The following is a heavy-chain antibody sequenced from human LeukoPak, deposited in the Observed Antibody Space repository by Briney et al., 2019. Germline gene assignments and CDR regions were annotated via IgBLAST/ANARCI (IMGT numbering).Heavy chain of an antibody. CDR1: GYTFTGYY. V-gene: IGHV1-2*04. D-gene: IGHD2-2*01. J-gene: IGHJ5*02. CDR3: ARECGYCSSTSCFNWFDP. CDR2: INPNSGGT. Sequence: RVASVKVSCKASGYTFTGYYMHWVRQAPGQGLEWMGWINPNSGGTNYAQKFQGWVTMTRDTSISTAYMELSRLRSDDTAVYYSARECGYCSSTSCFNWFDPWGQGTLVTVSS.